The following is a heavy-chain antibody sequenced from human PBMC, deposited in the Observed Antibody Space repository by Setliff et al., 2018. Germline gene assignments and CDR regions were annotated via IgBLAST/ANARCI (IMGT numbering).Heavy chain of an antibody. CDR2: INTGGGSA. CDR1: GYTPTTNA. J-gene: IGHJ4*02. D-gene: IGHD3-22*01. V-gene: IGHV1-46*01. Sequence: ASVKVSCKASGYTPTTNALHWVRQAPGQGLEWMGTINTGGGSASIVDQFQGRVTMTRDTSTSTAYMEVSSLRSEDTAVFYCARDTRDRYDTSGHYLSLDSWGQGTLVTVSS. CDR3: ARDTRDRYDTSGHYLSLDS.